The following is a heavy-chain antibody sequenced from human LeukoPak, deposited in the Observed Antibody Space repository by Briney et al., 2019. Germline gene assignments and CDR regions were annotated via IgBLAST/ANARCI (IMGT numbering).Heavy chain of an antibody. Sequence: KASETLSLTCAVYGGSFSGYYWSWIRQPPGKGLEWIGEINHSGSTNYNPSLKSRVTISVDTSKNQFSLKLSSVTAADTAVYYCARGGSYYGSGSYYNKLYYFDCWGQGTLVTVSS. D-gene: IGHD3-10*01. J-gene: IGHJ4*02. CDR2: INHSGST. V-gene: IGHV4-34*01. CDR3: ARGGSYYGSGSYYNKLYYFDC. CDR1: GGSFSGYY.